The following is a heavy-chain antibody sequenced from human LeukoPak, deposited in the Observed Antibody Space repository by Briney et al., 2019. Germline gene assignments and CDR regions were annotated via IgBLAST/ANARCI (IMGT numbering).Heavy chain of an antibody. CDR3: ASNFYDVGGYYYRTPVQY. D-gene: IGHD3-22*01. Sequence: PGGSLRLSCAASGFTFSSYGMHWVRQAPGKGLEWVAVIWYDGSNKYYADSVKGRFTISRDNSKNTLYLQMNSLRAEDTAVYYCASNFYDVGGYYYRTPVQYWGQGTPVTVSS. CDR2: IWYDGSNK. J-gene: IGHJ4*02. V-gene: IGHV3-30*19. CDR1: GFTFSSYG.